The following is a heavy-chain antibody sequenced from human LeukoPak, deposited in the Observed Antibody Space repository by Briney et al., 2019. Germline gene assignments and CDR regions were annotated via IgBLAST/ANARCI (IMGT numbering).Heavy chain of an antibody. J-gene: IGHJ4*02. D-gene: IGHD5-24*01. CDR3: AKDRWLQGYFDY. CDR1: GFTFDDYA. Sequence: GGSLRLSCAASGFTFDDYAMHWVRQAPGKGLEWVSGISWNSGSIGYADSVKGRCTISRDNSKNTLYLQMNGLRAEDTAVYYCAKDRWLQGYFDYWGQGTLVTVSS. CDR2: ISWNSGSI. V-gene: IGHV3-9*01.